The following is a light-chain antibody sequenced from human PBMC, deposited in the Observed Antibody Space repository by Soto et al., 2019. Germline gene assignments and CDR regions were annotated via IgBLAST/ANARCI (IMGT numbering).Light chain of an antibody. CDR1: QSISTY. CDR2: AAS. CDR3: RQTYSTPLT. J-gene: IGKJ4*01. Sequence: DIHMTQSPSSPSASVRDRVTIPCRASQSISTYLNWFQQKPGKAPKLLIFAASSLHSGVPSTFSGSGSGTDFTLTISRLQPEDFATYYCRQTYSTPLTFGGGTKVDIK. V-gene: IGKV1-39*01.